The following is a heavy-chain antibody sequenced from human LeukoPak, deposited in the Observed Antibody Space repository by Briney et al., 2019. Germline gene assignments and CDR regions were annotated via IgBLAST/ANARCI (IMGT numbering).Heavy chain of an antibody. CDR3: ARDNSWYSSGWYFDY. V-gene: IGHV3-48*03. Sequence: GGSLRLSCAASGFTFSRYEMNWVRQAPGKGLEWVSYISSSGSTIYYADSVKGRFTISRDNAKNSLYLRMNSLRAEDTAVYYCARDNSWYSSGWYFDYWGQGTLVTVSS. CDR2: ISSSGSTI. CDR1: GFTFSRYE. J-gene: IGHJ4*02. D-gene: IGHD6-19*01.